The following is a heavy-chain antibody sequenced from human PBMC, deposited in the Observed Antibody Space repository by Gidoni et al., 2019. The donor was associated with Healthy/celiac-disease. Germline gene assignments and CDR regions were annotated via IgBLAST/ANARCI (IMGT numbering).Heavy chain of an antibody. J-gene: IGHJ2*01. CDR2: ISSSSSYI. D-gene: IGHD1-26*01. CDR3: ARGSMRPTIVGATDWYFDL. Sequence: EVQLVESGGGLVKPGGSLRLSCAASGFTFSSYTMNWVRQAPGKGLEWVSSISSSSSYIYYADSVKGRFTISRDNAKNSLYLQMNSLRAEDTAVYYCARGSMRPTIVGATDWYFDLWGRGTLVTVSS. V-gene: IGHV3-21*01. CDR1: GFTFSSYT.